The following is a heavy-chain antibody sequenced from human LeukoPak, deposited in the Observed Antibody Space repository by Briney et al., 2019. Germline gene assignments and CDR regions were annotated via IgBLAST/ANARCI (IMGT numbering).Heavy chain of an antibody. CDR3: ARHRGYTYGAYDY. CDR2: IYRGGSI. J-gene: IGHJ4*02. V-gene: IGHV3-53*01. Sequence: GGSLRLSCAASGFTVSSNYMSWVRQAPGKGLEWVSLIYRGGSIYYADSVKGRFTISRDNSKNTLYLQMNSLRVEDTAVYYCARHRGYTYGAYDYWGQGTLVTVSS. D-gene: IGHD5-18*01. CDR1: GFTVSSNY.